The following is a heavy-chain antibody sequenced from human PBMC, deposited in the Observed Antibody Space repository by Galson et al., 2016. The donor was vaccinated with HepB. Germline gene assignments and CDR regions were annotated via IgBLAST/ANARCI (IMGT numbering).Heavy chain of an antibody. J-gene: IGHJ3*01. D-gene: IGHD6-19*01. CDR2: IHRDGPK. CDR3: AHRPSWLRAFDV. V-gene: IGHV2-5*02. CDR1: GFLFNSTGVG. Sequence: PALVKPTQTLTLTCTFSGFLFNSTGVGVAWVRQPPGQALERLALIHRDGPKRYSPSLESRLAITKDASRNQVVLTMTNVDPVDTATYFCAHRPSWLRAFDVWGPGAVVAVSS.